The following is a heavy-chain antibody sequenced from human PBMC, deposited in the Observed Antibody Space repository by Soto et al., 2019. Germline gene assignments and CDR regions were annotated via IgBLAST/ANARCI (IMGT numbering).Heavy chain of an antibody. J-gene: IGHJ6*02. CDR3: AAELGFGKLSVV. CDR2: IIPLFGTT. CDR1: GDTFKNCV. D-gene: IGHD3-10*01. V-gene: IGHV1-69*01. Sequence: QVQVVQSGVEVRRPGSSVKVSCKASGDTFKNCVISWVRQAPGQGLEWMGGIIPLFGTTAFAQRFQGRLTITTDESTTTAYMELSRLRSEATATYYCAAELGFGKLSVVWGQGTTVSVSS.